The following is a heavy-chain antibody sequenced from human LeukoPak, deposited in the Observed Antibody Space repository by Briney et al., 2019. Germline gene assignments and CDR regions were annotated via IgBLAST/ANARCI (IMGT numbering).Heavy chain of an antibody. D-gene: IGHD3-22*01. CDR3: ARWEGGYDSSGYSDWFDP. V-gene: IGHV4-31*03. CDR2: IYYSGST. J-gene: IGHJ5*02. Sequence: SETLSLTCTVSGGSISSVGYYWSWIRQHPGKGLEWIGYIYYSGSTYYNPSLKSRVTISVDTSKNQFSLKLSSVTAADTAVYYCARWEGGYDSSGYSDWFDPWGQGTLVTVSS. CDR1: GGSISSVGYY.